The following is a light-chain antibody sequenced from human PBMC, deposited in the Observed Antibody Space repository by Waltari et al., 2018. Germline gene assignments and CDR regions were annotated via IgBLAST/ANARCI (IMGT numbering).Light chain of an antibody. Sequence: QSALTQPASVSGSPGQSITISCTGTSSDIGAYNFVSWYQKHPGKDPKVMIYDVNNLPSGVSCRFSGAKSGNPASLTISGLQAEDEADYYCSSYTTGSTRYVFGSGTKVTVL. V-gene: IGLV2-14*03. CDR3: SSYTTGSTRYV. CDR2: DVN. CDR1: SSDIGAYNF. J-gene: IGLJ1*01.